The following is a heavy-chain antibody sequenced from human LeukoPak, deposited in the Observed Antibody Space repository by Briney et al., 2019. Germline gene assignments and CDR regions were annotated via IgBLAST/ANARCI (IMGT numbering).Heavy chain of an antibody. CDR2: MNPNSGNT. J-gene: IGHJ4*02. CDR1: GYTFTSYD. Sequence: GASVKVSFKSTGYTFTSYDINWVRQAPGQGLEWMGWMNPNSGNTGYAQKFQGRVTMTTNTSISTAYMELSSLRSEDTAVYYCARVDRYSSLDYWGQGTLVTVSS. V-gene: IGHV1-8*01. D-gene: IGHD6-19*01. CDR3: ARVDRYSSLDY.